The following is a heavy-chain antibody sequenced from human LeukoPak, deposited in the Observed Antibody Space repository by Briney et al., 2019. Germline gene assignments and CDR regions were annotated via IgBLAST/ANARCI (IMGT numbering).Heavy chain of an antibody. D-gene: IGHD4-23*01. Sequence: GGSLRLSCAASGFTFSAYWMHWVRQVPGKGLVWVSRINNDGTATFFADSVKGRFTISRDNSKNTLYLQMNSLRAEDTAVYYCAKAYGGDFDYWGQGTLVTVSS. CDR2: INNDGTAT. CDR3: AKAYGGDFDY. V-gene: IGHV3-74*01. J-gene: IGHJ4*02. CDR1: GFTFSAYW.